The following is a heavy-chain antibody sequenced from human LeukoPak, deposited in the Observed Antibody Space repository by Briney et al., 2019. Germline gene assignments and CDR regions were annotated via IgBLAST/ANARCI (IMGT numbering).Heavy chain of an antibody. CDR1: GGSISSYY. CDR2: IYYSGST. D-gene: IGHD6-19*01. J-gene: IGHJ4*02. CDR3: ARGVAVAGHTYFDY. Sequence: SSETLSLTCTLSGGSISSYYWSWIRQPPGKGLEWIGYIYYSGSTNYNPSLKSRVTISVDTSKNQFSLKLSSVTAADTAVYYCARGVAVAGHTYFDYWGQGTLVTVSS. V-gene: IGHV4-59*01.